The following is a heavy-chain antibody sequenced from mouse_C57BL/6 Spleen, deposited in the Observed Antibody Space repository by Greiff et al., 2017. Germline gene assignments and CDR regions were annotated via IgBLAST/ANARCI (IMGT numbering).Heavy chain of an antibody. D-gene: IGHD1-1*01. CDR2: ISSGGSYT. J-gene: IGHJ4*01. Sequence: EVHLVESGGDLVKPGGSLKLSCAASGFTFSSYGMSWVRQTPDKRLEWVATISSGGSYTYYPDSVKGRFTISRDNAKNTLYLQMSSLKSEDTAMYYCARHGSFITTVVEAMDYWGQGTSVTVSS. CDR1: GFTFSSYG. CDR3: ARHGSFITTVVEAMDY. V-gene: IGHV5-6*01.